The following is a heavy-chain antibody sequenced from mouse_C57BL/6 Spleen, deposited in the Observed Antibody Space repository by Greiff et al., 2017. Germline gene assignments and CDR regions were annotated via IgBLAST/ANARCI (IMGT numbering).Heavy chain of an antibody. CDR1: GYSITSGYY. CDR2: ISYDGSN. J-gene: IGHJ4*01. D-gene: IGHD1-1*01. CDR3: ARDGDYYGSSYDAMDY. Sequence: EVKLVESGPGLVKPSQSLSLTCSVTGYSITSGYYWNWIRQFPGNKLEWMGYISYDGSNNYNPSLKNRISITRDTSKNQFFLKLNSVTTEDTATYYCARDGDYYGSSYDAMDYWGQGTSVTVSS. V-gene: IGHV3-6*01.